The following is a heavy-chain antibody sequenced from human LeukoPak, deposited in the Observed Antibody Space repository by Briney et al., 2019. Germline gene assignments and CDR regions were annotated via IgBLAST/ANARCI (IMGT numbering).Heavy chain of an antibody. CDR1: GGSISSYY. CDR3: ARRVVVPAAIWTRTWDMNYYYYYMDV. J-gene: IGHJ6*03. CDR2: IYTSGST. Sequence: ETLSLTCTVSGGSISSYYWSWIRQPPGKGPEWIGYIYTSGSTNYNPSLKSRVTISVDASKNQFSLKLSSVTAADTAVYYCARRVVVPAAIWTRTWDMNYYYYYMDVWGKGTTVTVSS. V-gene: IGHV4-4*09. D-gene: IGHD2-2*01.